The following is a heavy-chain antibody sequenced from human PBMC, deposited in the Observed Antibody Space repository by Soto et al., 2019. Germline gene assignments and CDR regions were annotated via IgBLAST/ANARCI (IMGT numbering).Heavy chain of an antibody. J-gene: IGHJ4*02. CDR3: ARSWEVAARSAPNFDY. Sequence: QVQLVQSGAEVKKPGASVKVSCKASGYTFTSYYMHWVRQAPGQGLEWMGIINPSGRSTSYAQKFQGRVTMTRDTSTSTVYMELSSLRSEDAAVYYCARSWEVAARSAPNFDYWGQGTLVTVSS. CDR2: INPSGRST. D-gene: IGHD6-6*01. CDR1: GYTFTSYY. V-gene: IGHV1-46*01.